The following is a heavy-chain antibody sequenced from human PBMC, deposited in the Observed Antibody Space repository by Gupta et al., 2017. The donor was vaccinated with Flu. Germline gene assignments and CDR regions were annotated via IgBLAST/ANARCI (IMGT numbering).Heavy chain of an antibody. D-gene: IGHD3-3*01. CDR3: ARDKVRFLL. CDR2: VYDTGST. J-gene: IGHJ4*02. V-gene: IGHV4-59*01. Sequence: GSIRVYYGTWIRQVPGKGLEWIGKVYDTGSTNYNPSLKSRVTISLDKSKNQFSLKLSSVAAADTAIYYCARDKVRFLLWGQGTLVTVSS. CDR1: GSIRVYY.